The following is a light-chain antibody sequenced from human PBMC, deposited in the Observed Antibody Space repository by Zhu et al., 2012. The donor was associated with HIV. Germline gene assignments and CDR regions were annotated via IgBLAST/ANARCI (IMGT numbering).Light chain of an antibody. CDR2: GAS. CDR3: QQYGSSRGYT. V-gene: IGKV3-20*01. CDR1: QSVSSSY. Sequence: EIVLTQSPGTLSLSPGERATPSCRASQSVSSSYLARYQQKPGQAPRLLIYGASSRATGIPDRFSGSGSGTDFTLTISRLEPEDFAVYYCQQYGSSRGYTFGQGTKLEIK. J-gene: IGKJ2*01.